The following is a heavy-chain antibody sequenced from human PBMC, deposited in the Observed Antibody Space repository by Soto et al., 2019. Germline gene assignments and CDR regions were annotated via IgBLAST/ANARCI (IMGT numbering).Heavy chain of an antibody. CDR2: IAYDGNNK. V-gene: IGHV3-30-3*01. J-gene: IGHJ6*02. CDR3: ARALGGYYGVDV. CDR1: GFTFSSYS. Sequence: QVQLVESGGGVVQPGRSPRLSCAASGFTFSSYSIHWVRQAPGKGLEWVGVIAYDGNNKYYADSVKGRFTISRDNSKNTLFLQMNSLGAEDMAVYYCARALGGYYGVDVWGQGTSVTVSS.